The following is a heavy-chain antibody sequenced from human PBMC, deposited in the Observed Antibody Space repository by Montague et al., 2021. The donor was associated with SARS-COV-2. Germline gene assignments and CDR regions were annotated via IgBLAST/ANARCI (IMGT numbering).Heavy chain of an antibody. Sequence: SETLSLTCAVSGESMTRSWWTWVRQPPGQRLQWIGEIFRDGTSSSNYNPALKSRVTISIATSKNKFFLRLSSVTAADTALYFCTIARSKAIGYWGQGALVTVSS. V-gene: IGHV4-4*02. D-gene: IGHD2/OR15-2a*01. CDR3: TIARSKAIGY. CDR2: IFRDGTSSS. CDR1: GESMTRSW. J-gene: IGHJ4*02.